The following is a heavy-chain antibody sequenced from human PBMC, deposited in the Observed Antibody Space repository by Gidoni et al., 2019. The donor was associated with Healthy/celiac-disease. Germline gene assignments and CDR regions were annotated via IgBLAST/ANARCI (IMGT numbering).Heavy chain of an antibody. CDR2: ISSRGSTI. D-gene: IGHD6-19*01. V-gene: IGHV3-11*01. Sequence: QVQLVESGGGLVKPGGSLRLACAASGFPFSDYYRSWIRQAPGKGLELFSYISSRGSTICYADSVKDRFTISRDNAKNSLYLQMNSLRAEDTAVYYCSRDQLIAVAGNWIDAFDIWGQGTMVTVSS. CDR3: SRDQLIAVAGNWIDAFDI. J-gene: IGHJ3*02. CDR1: GFPFSDYY.